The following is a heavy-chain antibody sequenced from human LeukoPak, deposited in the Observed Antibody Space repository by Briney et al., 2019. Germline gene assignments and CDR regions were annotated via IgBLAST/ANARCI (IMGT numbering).Heavy chain of an antibody. Sequence: PSQTLSLTCTVSGGSISSGDYYWSWIRQPPGKGLEWIGYIYYSGSTNYNPSLKSRVTISVDTSKNQFSLKLSSVTAADTAVYYCARDTLTMVRGVIIWGQGTLVTVSS. J-gene: IGHJ4*02. CDR3: ARDTLTMVRGVII. CDR2: IYYSGST. V-gene: IGHV4-61*08. CDR1: GGSISSGDYY. D-gene: IGHD3-10*01.